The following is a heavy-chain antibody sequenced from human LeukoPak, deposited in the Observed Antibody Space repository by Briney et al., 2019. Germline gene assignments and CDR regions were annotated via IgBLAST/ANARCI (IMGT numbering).Heavy chain of an antibody. CDR3: ARVSVAAAGPQFDY. Sequence: SETLSLTCTVSGDSISSYYWSWIRQPPGKGLEWIGYIDYSGSTNYNPSLKRRVTLSLDTSKSQFSLKLSSVTAADTAVYYCARVSVAAAGPQFDYWGQGTLVTVSS. D-gene: IGHD6-13*01. CDR2: IDYSGST. CDR1: GDSISSYY. V-gene: IGHV4-59*01. J-gene: IGHJ4*02.